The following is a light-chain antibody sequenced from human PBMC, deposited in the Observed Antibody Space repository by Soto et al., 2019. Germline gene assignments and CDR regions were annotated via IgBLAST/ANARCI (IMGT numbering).Light chain of an antibody. CDR2: DVS. CDR1: SSELCGYNY. V-gene: IGLV2-14*01. Sequence: QTVLTQPASGFGTPRPAVTISRTGNSSELCGYNYVSWDQQHPGKAPKLMIYDVSNRPSGVSNRFSGSKSGNTASLTISGLQAEDEADYYCSSYTSSSTLPYVFGTGTKVTVL. CDR3: SSYTSSSTLPYV. J-gene: IGLJ1*01.